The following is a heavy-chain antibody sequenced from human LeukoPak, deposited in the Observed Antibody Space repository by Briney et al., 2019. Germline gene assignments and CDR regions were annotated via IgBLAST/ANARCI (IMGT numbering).Heavy chain of an antibody. V-gene: IGHV3-23*01. CDR2: ISGSGGST. J-gene: IGHJ6*02. CDR3: AKDPGYCSSTSCYAGDYYYGMDV. Sequence: GGSLRRSCAASGFTFSSYAMSWVRQAPGKGLEWVSAISGSGGSTYYADSVKGRFTISRDNSKNTLYLQMNSLRAEDTAVYYCAKDPGYCSSTSCYAGDYYYGMDVWGQGTTVTVSS. D-gene: IGHD2-2*01. CDR1: GFTFSSYA.